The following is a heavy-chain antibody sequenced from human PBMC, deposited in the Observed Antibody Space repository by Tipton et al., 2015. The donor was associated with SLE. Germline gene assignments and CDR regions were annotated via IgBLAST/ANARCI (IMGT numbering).Heavy chain of an antibody. CDR1: GGSISSYY. D-gene: IGHD1-7*01. CDR3: ARWNSGTTGAFDI. V-gene: IGHV4-39*07. Sequence: LRLSCTVSGGSISSYYWGWIRQPPGKGLEWIGSIYYSGSTNYNPSLKSRVTISVDKSKNQFSLKLSSVTAADTAVYYCARWNSGTTGAFDIWGQGTMVTVSS. CDR2: IYYSGST. J-gene: IGHJ3*02.